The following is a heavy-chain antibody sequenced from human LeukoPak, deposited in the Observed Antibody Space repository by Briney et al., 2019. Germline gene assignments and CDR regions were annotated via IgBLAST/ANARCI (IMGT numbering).Heavy chain of an antibody. V-gene: IGHV3-21*01. D-gene: IGHD5-12*01. CDR1: GFTFSGYT. J-gene: IGHJ4*02. CDR2: VSSSSSYI. CDR3: ARAGSGYEDGFDY. Sequence: GGSLRLSCAASGFTFSGYTINWVRQAPGKGLEWVSSVSSSSSYIYHADSVKGRFTISRHNAKNSLYLQMNSLRAEDTAVYYCARAGSGYEDGFDYWGQGTLVTVSS.